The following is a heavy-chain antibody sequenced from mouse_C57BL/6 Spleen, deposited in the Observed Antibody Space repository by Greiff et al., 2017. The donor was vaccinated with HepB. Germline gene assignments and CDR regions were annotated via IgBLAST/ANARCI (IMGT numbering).Heavy chain of an antibody. D-gene: IGHD4-1*01. CDR3: ARRDWEGGENCFDY. CDR1: GYAFSSYW. V-gene: IGHV1-80*01. CDR2: IYPGDGDT. Sequence: QVQLKESGAELVKPGASVKISCKASGYAFSSYWMNWVKQRPGKGLEWIGEIYPGDGDTNYNGKFKGKATLTADKSSSPAYMQLSSLTSEDSAVYFCARRDWEGGENCFDYWGQGTTLTVSS. J-gene: IGHJ2*01.